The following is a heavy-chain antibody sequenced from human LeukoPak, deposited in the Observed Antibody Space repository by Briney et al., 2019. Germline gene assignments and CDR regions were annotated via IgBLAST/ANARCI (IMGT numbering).Heavy chain of an antibody. J-gene: IGHJ4*02. V-gene: IGHV3-53*01. CDR2: IYSGGST. Sequence: PGGSLRLSCAASGFTFSSYAMNWVRQAPGKGLEWVSIIYSGGSTYYADSVKGRFTISRDNSKNTLYLQMNSLRAEDTAVYYCARADLDSSGYYSQLYYFDYWGQGTLVTVSS. D-gene: IGHD3-22*01. CDR1: GFTFSSYA. CDR3: ARADLDSSGYYSQLYYFDY.